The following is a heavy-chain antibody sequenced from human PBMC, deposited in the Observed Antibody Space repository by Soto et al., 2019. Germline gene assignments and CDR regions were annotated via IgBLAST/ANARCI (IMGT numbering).Heavy chain of an antibody. CDR3: ARVRRKKGIAVAAGYFDY. V-gene: IGHV4-34*01. D-gene: IGHD6-19*01. Sequence: SETLSLTCAVYGGSFSGYYWSWIRQPPGKGLEWIGEINHSGSTNYNPSLKSRVTISVDTSKNQFSLKLSSVTAADTAVYYCARVRRKKGIAVAAGYFDYWGQGTLVTVSS. J-gene: IGHJ4*02. CDR1: GGSFSGYY. CDR2: INHSGST.